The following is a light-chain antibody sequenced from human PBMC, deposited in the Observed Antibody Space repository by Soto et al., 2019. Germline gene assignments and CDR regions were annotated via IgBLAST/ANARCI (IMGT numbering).Light chain of an antibody. Sequence: QSVLTQPPSASGSPGRSVTISCTGTSSDVGGYDYVSWFQQHPGNAPKLIIYEVTKRPSGVPDRFSASESGNTASLTVSGLQAEDEADYYCSSFVAGNNYWVFGGGTKLTVL. CDR2: EVT. V-gene: IGLV2-8*01. J-gene: IGLJ3*02. CDR1: SSDVGGYDY. CDR3: SSFVAGNNYWV.